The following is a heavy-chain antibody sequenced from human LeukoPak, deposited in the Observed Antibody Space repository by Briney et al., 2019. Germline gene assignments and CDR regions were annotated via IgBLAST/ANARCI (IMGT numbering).Heavy chain of an antibody. V-gene: IGHV1-2*02. D-gene: IGHD2-21*01. CDR3: ARNRRPVMHVWFDP. CDR1: GYTFTDYY. Sequence: ASVKVSCKASGYTFTDYYMHWVRQAPGQGLEWMGWINPNSGGTNYAQKFQGRVTMTRDTSISTAYMELSRLRSDDTAVYYCARNRRPVMHVWFDPWGQGTLVTVSS. CDR2: INPNSGGT. J-gene: IGHJ5*02.